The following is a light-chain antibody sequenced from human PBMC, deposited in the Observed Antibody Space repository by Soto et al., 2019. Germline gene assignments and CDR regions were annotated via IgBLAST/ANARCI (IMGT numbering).Light chain of an antibody. J-gene: IGKJ2*01. CDR2: GAS. CDR3: QQYNNWPPYT. V-gene: IGKV3-15*01. CDR1: QSVSSN. Sequence: EIVMTQSPATLSVSRGERATLSCRASQSVSSNLAWYQQKPGQAPRLLIYGASTRATGIPARFTGSGSGTEFTLTISSLQSEDFAMYYCQQYNNWPPYTFGQGTNLEIK.